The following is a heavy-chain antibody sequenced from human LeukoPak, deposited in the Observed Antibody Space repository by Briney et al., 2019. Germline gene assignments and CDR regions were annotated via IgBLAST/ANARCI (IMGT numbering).Heavy chain of an antibody. CDR3: AKEREKIYHF. V-gene: IGHV3-43*02. D-gene: IGHD1-14*01. Sequence: GGSLRLSCAASGFKFDDYAMHWVRRAPGKGLEWVARITWDGGSSFYADSVKGRFTISREKSENSLYLQMNSLRNEDTALYYCAKEREKIYHFWGQGTLVTVSS. J-gene: IGHJ1*01. CDR1: GFKFDDYA. CDR2: ITWDGGSS.